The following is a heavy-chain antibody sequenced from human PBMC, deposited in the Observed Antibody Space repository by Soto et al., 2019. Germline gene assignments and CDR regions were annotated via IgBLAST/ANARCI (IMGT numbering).Heavy chain of an antibody. J-gene: IGHJ4*02. Sequence: QVQLQESGPGLVKPSQTLSLTCTVSGGSISSGGYYWSGIRQHPGKGLELIGYIYYRGSTYYKPCLKSRFTISVDTSKNQFSLKLSSVTAAETAGYYCAKGSIAAPIDYWGQGSLVTVSS. CDR1: GGSISSGGYY. D-gene: IGHD6-6*01. V-gene: IGHV4-31*03. CDR3: AKGSIAAPIDY. CDR2: IYYRGST.